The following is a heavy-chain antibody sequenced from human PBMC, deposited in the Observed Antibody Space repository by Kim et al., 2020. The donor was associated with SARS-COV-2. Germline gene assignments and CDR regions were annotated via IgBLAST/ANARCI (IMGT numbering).Heavy chain of an antibody. CDR1: GFTFSSYG. Sequence: GGSLRLSCAASGFTFSSYGMHWVRQAPGKGLEWVAVIWYDGSNKYYADSVKGRFTISRDNSKNTLYLQMNSLRAEDTAVYYCARDPSVELLSFDYWGQGTLVTVFS. CDR2: IWYDGSNK. D-gene: IGHD1-26*01. J-gene: IGHJ4*02. CDR3: ARDPSVELLSFDY. V-gene: IGHV3-33*01.